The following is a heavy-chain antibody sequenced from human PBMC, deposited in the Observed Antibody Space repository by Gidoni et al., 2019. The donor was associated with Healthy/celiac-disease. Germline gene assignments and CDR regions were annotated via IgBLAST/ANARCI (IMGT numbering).Heavy chain of an antibody. CDR2: IKSKTDGGTT. CDR3: TTDHQVDYGDYSYYFDY. V-gene: IGHV3-15*01. D-gene: IGHD4-17*01. CDR1: GFTFSNAR. Sequence: EVQLVESGGGVVKPGGSLRLSCAASGFTFSNARMSWVRQAPGKGLEWVCRIKSKTDGGTTDYAAPVKGRFTISRDDSKNTLYLQMNSLKTEDTAVYYCTTDHQVDYGDYSYYFDYWGQGTLVTVSS. J-gene: IGHJ4*02.